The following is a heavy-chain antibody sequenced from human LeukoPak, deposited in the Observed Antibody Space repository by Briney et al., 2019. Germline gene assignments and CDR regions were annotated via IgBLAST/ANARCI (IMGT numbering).Heavy chain of an antibody. Sequence: AGGSLRLSCAASRFTVSSNYMSWVRQAPGKGLEWVSVIYSGNSTYYADSVRGRFTISRDNSKNTLYLQMNSLRVEDTAAYFCARGYLEDYWGQGTLVTVSS. V-gene: IGHV3-66*01. D-gene: IGHD3-10*01. CDR3: ARGYLEDY. CDR1: RFTVSSNY. J-gene: IGHJ4*02. CDR2: IYSGNST.